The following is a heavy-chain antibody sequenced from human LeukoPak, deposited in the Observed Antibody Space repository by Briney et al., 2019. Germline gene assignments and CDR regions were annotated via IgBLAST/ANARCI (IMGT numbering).Heavy chain of an antibody. CDR2: ISYDGSNK. D-gene: IGHD1-26*01. CDR1: GFTFSSYG. V-gene: IGHV3-30*18. CDR3: AKMRNEWDLDY. J-gene: IGHJ4*02. Sequence: PGRSLRLSGAASGFTFSSYGMHWVRQAPGKGLEWVAVISYDGSNKYYADSVKGRFTISRDNSKNTLYLQMNSLRAEDTAVYYCAKMRNEWDLDYWGQGTLVTVSS.